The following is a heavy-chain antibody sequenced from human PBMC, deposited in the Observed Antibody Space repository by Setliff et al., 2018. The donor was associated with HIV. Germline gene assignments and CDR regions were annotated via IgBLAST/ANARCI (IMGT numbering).Heavy chain of an antibody. CDR2: IYISGNT. V-gene: IGHV4-4*07. CDR1: GGSISPYY. J-gene: IGHJ3*02. Sequence: PSETLSLTCSVSGGSISPYYWSWIRQPAGKGLEWIGRIYISGNTKYNPFLRSRVTISVDPSKNQFSLRLSSVTAADTALYYCARHSDFWSEDAFDIWGQGTMVTVSS. CDR3: ARHSDFWSEDAFDI. D-gene: IGHD3-3*01.